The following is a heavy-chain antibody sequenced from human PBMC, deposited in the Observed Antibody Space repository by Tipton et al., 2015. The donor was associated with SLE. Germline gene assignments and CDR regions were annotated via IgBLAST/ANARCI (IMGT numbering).Heavy chain of an antibody. D-gene: IGHD2-21*01. J-gene: IGHJ4*02. CDR1: GDSINRGSYY. CDR2: VYTSGRT. V-gene: IGHV4-61*09. CDR3: ARLVVIPPQFDN. Sequence: TLSLTCTVSGDSINRGSYYWSWIRQPAGKGPEWIGHVYTSGRTNYNPSLKSRVSITLDTSENQFSLRLTSVTATDTAVYFCARLVVIPPQFDNWGQGTLVSVSS.